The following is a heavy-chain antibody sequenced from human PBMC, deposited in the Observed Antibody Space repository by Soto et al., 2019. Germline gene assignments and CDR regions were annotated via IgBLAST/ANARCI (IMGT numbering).Heavy chain of an antibody. CDR3: VRYCSTTKCPFDY. V-gene: IGHV4-30-4*01. D-gene: IGHD2-2*01. J-gene: IGHJ4*02. Sequence: PSETLSLTCTVSGGSISSGGSYWGWIRQPPGKGLEWIGYIYYSGNTYFNPSLKSRVTLSVDTSKNQFSLNLSSVIAADTAVYYCVRYCSTTKCPFDYWGQGTLVTV. CDR1: GGSISSGGSY. CDR2: IYYSGNT.